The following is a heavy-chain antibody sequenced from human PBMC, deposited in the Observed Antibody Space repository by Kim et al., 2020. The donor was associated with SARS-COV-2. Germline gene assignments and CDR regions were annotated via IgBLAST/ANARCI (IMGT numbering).Heavy chain of an antibody. CDR2: IRSKAYGGTT. Sequence: GGSLRLSCTASGFTFGDYAMSWFRQAPGKGLEWVGFIRSKAYGGTTEYAASVKGRFTISRDDSKSIAYLQMNSLKTEDTAVYYCTSISNQYYYDSSGYDAFDIWGQGTMVTVSS. CDR3: TSISNQYYYDSSGYDAFDI. CDR1: GFTFGDYA. J-gene: IGHJ3*02. V-gene: IGHV3-49*03. D-gene: IGHD3-22*01.